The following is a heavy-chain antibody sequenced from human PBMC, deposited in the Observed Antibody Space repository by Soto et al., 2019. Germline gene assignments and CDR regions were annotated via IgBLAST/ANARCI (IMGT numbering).Heavy chain of an antibody. Sequence: EVQLLESGGGLVQPGGSRSLSCAPSGFPFTSFAISWVRQAPGKGLEWVSAISGSGGSTYYADSVKGRFTISRDNSKNTLYLQMNSLRAEDTAVYYCAKEEYKGYWGQGTLVTVSS. CDR1: GFPFTSFA. V-gene: IGHV3-23*01. CDR3: AKEEYKGY. CDR2: ISGSGGST. J-gene: IGHJ4*02. D-gene: IGHD1-20*01.